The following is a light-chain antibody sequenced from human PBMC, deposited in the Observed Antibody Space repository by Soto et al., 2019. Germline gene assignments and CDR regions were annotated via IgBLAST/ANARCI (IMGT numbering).Light chain of an antibody. Sequence: DIQMTQSPSTLSASVGDRVTITCRASQNIRSRLAWYQQKPGKAPRLLIYEASILESGVPSRFSGRGSGTDFTLTITSLQPDDFATYYCQQCYAYSLTFGGGTKVEIK. CDR1: QNIRSR. J-gene: IGKJ4*01. CDR2: EAS. V-gene: IGKV1-5*03. CDR3: QQCYAYSLT.